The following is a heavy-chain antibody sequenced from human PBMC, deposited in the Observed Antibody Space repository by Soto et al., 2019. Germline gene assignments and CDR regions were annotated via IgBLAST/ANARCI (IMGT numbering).Heavy chain of an antibody. Sequence: PGGSLRLSCAASGFTLSSYAMNWVRQAPGKGLEWVSVIYSGCSTYYADSVKGRFTISRDNSKNTLYLQMNSLRAEDPAVYYCAAPGNYYYYYGMDVWGQGTTVTVSS. CDR3: AAPGNYYYYYGMDV. V-gene: IGHV3-53*01. CDR1: GFTLSSYA. D-gene: IGHD3-10*01. CDR2: IYSGCST. J-gene: IGHJ6*02.